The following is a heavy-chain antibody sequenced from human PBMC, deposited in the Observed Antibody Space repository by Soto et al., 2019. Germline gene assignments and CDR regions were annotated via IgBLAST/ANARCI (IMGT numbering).Heavy chain of an antibody. CDR1: GFSLSTSGMC. V-gene: IGHV2-70*11. CDR3: ARTPTLDYYDSSGYNVRLDAFDI. D-gene: IGHD3-22*01. CDR2: IDWDDDK. J-gene: IGHJ3*02. Sequence: SGPTLVNPTQTLTLTCTFSGFSLSTSGMCVSWIRQPPGKALEWLARIDWDDDKYYSTSLKTRLTISKDTSKNQVVLTMTNMDPVDTATYYCARTPTLDYYDSSGYNVRLDAFDIWGQGTMVTVSS.